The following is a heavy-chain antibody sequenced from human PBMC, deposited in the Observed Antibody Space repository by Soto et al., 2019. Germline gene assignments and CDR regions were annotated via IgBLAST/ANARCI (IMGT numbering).Heavy chain of an antibody. V-gene: IGHV1-69*13. CDR1: GGTFSSYA. J-gene: IGHJ4*02. D-gene: IGHD3-9*01. CDR2: IIPIFGTA. CDR3: ARVDYDILTGFDY. Sequence: GASVKVSCKASGGTFSSYAISWVRQAPGQGLEWMGGIIPIFGTANYAQKFQGRVMITADESTSTAYMELSSLRSEDTAVYYCARVDYDILTGFDYWGQGTLVTVSS.